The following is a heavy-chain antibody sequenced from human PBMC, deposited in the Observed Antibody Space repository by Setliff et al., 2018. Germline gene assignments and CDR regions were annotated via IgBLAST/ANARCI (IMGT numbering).Heavy chain of an antibody. Sequence: SETLSLTCTVSGGSISSGDYYWSWIRQPPGKGLEFVGYIYYSGSTNYDPSLKSRVTISIDTSKNQFSLKVNSVTAADTAVYYCASAPLLYSDSSGLSGTFDIWGQGTMVTVSS. CDR2: IYYSGST. V-gene: IGHV4-30-4*08. D-gene: IGHD3-22*01. J-gene: IGHJ3*02. CDR3: ASAPLLYSDSSGLSGTFDI. CDR1: GGSISSGDYY.